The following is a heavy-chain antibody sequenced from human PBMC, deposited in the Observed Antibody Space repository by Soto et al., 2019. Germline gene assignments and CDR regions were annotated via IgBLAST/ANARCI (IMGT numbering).Heavy chain of an antibody. CDR3: ARSQGTGTYPHDPQP. D-gene: IGHD1-26*01. J-gene: IGHJ1*01. Sequence: QVQLQESGPGLVKPSQTLSLTCTASGGSISSGGYYWGWMRQHPVKGLEWIGYIYYSGSTYYNPSHKNRVTIAIDTSNTQFALKQSSVIAADTAVYYCARSQGTGTYPHDPQPWGQGTLVTVSS. CDR1: GGSISSGGYY. V-gene: IGHV4-31*03. CDR2: IYYSGST.